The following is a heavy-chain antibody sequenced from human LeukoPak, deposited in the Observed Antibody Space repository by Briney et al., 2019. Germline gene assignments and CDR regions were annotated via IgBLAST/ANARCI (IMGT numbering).Heavy chain of an antibody. V-gene: IGHV4-38-2*01. J-gene: IGHJ5*02. CDR2: IYHSGST. Sequence: PSETLSLTCAVSGYSISSGYYWGWIRPPPGKGLEWIGTIYHSGSTYYNPSLKSRVTISVDTSKNHFSLNLNAVTAADTAVYYCARGGRHSPVTSNWFDPGGQGTLVTVSS. CDR1: GYSISSGYY. D-gene: IGHD4-17*01. CDR3: ARGGRHSPVTSNWFDP.